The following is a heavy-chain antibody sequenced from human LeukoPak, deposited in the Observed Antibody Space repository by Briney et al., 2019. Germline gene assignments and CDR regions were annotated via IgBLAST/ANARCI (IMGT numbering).Heavy chain of an antibody. CDR2: IYPGDSDT. V-gene: IGHV5-51*01. CDR1: GYSFTSYW. CDR3: ACQYYYGSGSYYYFAY. J-gene: IGHJ4*02. Sequence: SGESLKISCKGSGYSFTSYWIGWVRQMPGKGLEWMGIIYPGDSDTRYSPSFQGQVTISADKSISTAYLQWSSLKASDTAMYYCACQYYYGSGSYYYFAYWGQGTLVTVSS. D-gene: IGHD3-10*01.